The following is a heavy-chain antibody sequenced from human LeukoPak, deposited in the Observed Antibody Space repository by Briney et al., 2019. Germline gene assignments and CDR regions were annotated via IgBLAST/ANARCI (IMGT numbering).Heavy chain of an antibody. Sequence: PGGSLRLSCAASGFTFSSYGMHWVRQAPGKGLEWVAFIRYDGSNKYYADSVKGRFTISRDNSKNTLYLQMNSPRAEDTAVYYCARGDYYDSSGYVDYWGQGTLVTVSS. CDR1: GFTFSSYG. CDR3: ARGDYYDSSGYVDY. D-gene: IGHD3-22*01. CDR2: IRYDGSNK. V-gene: IGHV3-30*02. J-gene: IGHJ4*02.